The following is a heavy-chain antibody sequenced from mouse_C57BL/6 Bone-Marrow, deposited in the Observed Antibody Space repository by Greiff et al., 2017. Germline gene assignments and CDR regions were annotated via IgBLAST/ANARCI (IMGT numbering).Heavy chain of an antibody. CDR2: ISYDGSN. J-gene: IGHJ3*01. V-gene: IGHV3-6*01. CDR3: ARGGLLGLRRFAY. CDR1: GYSITSGYY. D-gene: IGHD2-4*01. Sequence: EVKLQESGPGLVKPSQSLSLTCSVTGYSITSGYYWNWIRQFPGNKLEWMGYISYDGSNNYNPSLKNRISITRDTSKNQFFLKLNSVTTEDTATYYCARGGLLGLRRFAYWGQGTLVTVSA.